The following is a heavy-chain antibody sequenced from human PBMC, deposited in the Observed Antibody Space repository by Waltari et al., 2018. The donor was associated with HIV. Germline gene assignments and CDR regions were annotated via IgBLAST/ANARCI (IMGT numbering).Heavy chain of an antibody. CDR1: GFSLSTTGVG. J-gene: IGHJ4*02. CDR2: IYWDDTK. Sequence: QITLKESGPTVVKPIQTLTLTCSFSGFSLSTTGVGVGWIRQPPGEAPEWLELIYWDDTKRYNPSLKSRLTIYKNTAKNQVGLILATREPLDTATYFCTHAYYFPSGSYFSHWGQGILVTVSS. CDR3: THAYYFPSGSYFSH. D-gene: IGHD3-10*01. V-gene: IGHV2-5*02.